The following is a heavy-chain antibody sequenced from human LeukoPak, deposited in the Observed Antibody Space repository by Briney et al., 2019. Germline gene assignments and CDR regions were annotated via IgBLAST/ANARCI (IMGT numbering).Heavy chain of an antibody. J-gene: IGHJ4*02. CDR1: GGSISSSSYY. Sequence: SETLSLTCTVSGGSISSSSYYWGWIRQPPGKGLVWIGSLYYSGNIFYNPSLKSRVTISVDTSKNRFSLKLSSVTAADTAVYYCARGYDSSGYPFDYWGQGTLVTVSS. D-gene: IGHD3-22*01. CDR3: ARGYDSSGYPFDY. CDR2: LYYSGNI. V-gene: IGHV4-39*01.